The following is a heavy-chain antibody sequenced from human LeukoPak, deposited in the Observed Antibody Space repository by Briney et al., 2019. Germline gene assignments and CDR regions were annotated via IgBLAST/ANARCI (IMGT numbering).Heavy chain of an antibody. CDR2: IYYSGST. Sequence: SQTLSLTCAVSGGSISSGGYSWSWIRQPPGKGLEWIGNIYYSGSTYYNPSLKSRVTISVDTPKNQFSLKLSSVTAADTAVYYCARRVVVVAAKTSGNWFDPWGQGTLVTVSS. CDR3: ARRVVVVAAKTSGNWFDP. CDR1: GGSISSGGYS. V-gene: IGHV4-30-4*07. J-gene: IGHJ5*02. D-gene: IGHD2-15*01.